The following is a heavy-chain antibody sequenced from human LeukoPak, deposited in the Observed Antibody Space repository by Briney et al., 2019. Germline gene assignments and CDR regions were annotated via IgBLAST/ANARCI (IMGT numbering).Heavy chain of an antibody. Sequence: GGSLRLSCSASGFTFSGHFMHWVRQAPGKGLEWVAVITYDGSNKYYADSVKGRFTISRDNSKNTLYLQMNSLRAEDTAVYYCASNGDYAPFDYWGQGTLVTVSS. V-gene: IGHV3-30*03. J-gene: IGHJ4*02. CDR2: ITYDGSNK. CDR3: ASNGDYAPFDY. CDR1: GFTFSGHF. D-gene: IGHD4-17*01.